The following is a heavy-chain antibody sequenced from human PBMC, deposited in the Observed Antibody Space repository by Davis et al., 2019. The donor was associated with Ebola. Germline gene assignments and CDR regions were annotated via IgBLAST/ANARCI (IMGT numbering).Heavy chain of an antibody. J-gene: IGHJ4*02. CDR2: ISGDSGKI. V-gene: IGHV1-18*01. D-gene: IGHD1-20*01. CDR3: ARDRYNWSDFDY. Sequence: ASVKVSCKASGYLLREYGISWVRQAPGEGLEWMGWISGDSGKIKYAQKFQGRVTLTTDTSTTTAYMELRSLRSDDTAVYYCARDRYNWSDFDYWGQGTLVTVSS. CDR1: GYLLREYG.